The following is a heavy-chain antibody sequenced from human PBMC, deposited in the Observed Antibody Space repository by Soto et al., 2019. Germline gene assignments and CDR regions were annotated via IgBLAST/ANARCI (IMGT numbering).Heavy chain of an antibody. Sequence: EVQLVESGGGLVQPGGSLRLSCAASGFTFSSYWMHWVRQAPGKGLVWVSRINSDGSSTSYADSVKGRFTISRDNAKNALYLQMNSMRAEDTAVYYCASGGQQLVLDWGQGTLVTVSS. CDR2: INSDGSST. CDR3: ASGGQQLVLD. V-gene: IGHV3-74*01. D-gene: IGHD6-13*01. J-gene: IGHJ4*02. CDR1: GFTFSSYW.